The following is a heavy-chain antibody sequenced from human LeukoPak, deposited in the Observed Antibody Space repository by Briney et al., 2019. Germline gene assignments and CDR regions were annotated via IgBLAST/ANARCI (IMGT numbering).Heavy chain of an antibody. D-gene: IGHD1-7*01. CDR3: ARHELENWFDP. CDR1: GYIFTNYW. J-gene: IGHJ5*02. CDR2: IYPGDSDS. Sequence: GESLKISCKGSGYIFTNYWIGWVRQMPGKGLEWMGIIYPGDSDSRYSPSFQGQVTISVDKSISTAYLQWSSLKASDTAMYYCARHELENWFDPWRQGTLVTVSS. V-gene: IGHV5-51*01.